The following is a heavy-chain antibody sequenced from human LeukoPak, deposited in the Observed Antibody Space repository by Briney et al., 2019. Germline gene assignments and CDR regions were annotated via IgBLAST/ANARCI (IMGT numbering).Heavy chain of an antibody. V-gene: IGHV3-21*01. J-gene: IGHJ3*02. Sequence: GGSLRLSCAASGFTFSSYSMSWVRQAPGKGLEWVSSISSSSSYIYYADSVKGRFTISRDNAKNSLYLQMNSLRAEDTAVYYCARAYCSGGSCYEVDIWGQGTMVTVSS. CDR3: ARAYCSGGSCYEVDI. CDR2: ISSSSSYI. CDR1: GFTFSSYS. D-gene: IGHD2-15*01.